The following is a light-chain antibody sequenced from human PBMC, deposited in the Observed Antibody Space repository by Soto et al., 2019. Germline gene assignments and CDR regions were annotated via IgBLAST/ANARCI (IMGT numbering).Light chain of an antibody. CDR1: SSDVGSHNL. Sequence: QSALTQPASVSGSPGQSITISCTGTSSDVGSHNLVSWYQQHPGKAPKLMIYEVNNRPSGVSNRFSGSKSGNTASLTISGLQAEDEADYYCSSFTSTRTDVFGNGTKVTVL. CDR2: EVN. CDR3: SSFTSTRTDV. J-gene: IGLJ1*01. V-gene: IGLV2-14*02.